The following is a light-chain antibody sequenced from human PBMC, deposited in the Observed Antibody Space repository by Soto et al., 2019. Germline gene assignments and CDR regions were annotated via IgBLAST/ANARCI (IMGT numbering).Light chain of an antibody. CDR2: GNS. J-gene: IGLJ2*01. Sequence: QSVLTQPPSVSGAPGQRVTISCTGSSSNIGAGYDVHWYQQLPGTAPKLLIYGNSNRASGVPDRFSGSKSGTSASLAITGLQAEDEADYYCQSYDSSLSVVVFGGGTKRTVL. V-gene: IGLV1-40*01. CDR1: SSNIGAGYD. CDR3: QSYDSSLSVVV.